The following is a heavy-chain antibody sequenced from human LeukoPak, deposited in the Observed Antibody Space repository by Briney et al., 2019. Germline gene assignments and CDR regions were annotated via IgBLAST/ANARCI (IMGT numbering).Heavy chain of an antibody. CDR2: IIPILGTA. V-gene: IGHV1-69*08. Sequence: SVKVSCKASGGTFSSYTISWVRQAPGQGLEWMGRIIPILGTANYAQKFQGRVTITADKSTSTAYMELSSLRSEDTAVYYCVGHRGGGWFDPWGQGTLVTVSS. CDR1: GGTFSSYT. D-gene: IGHD3-10*01. CDR3: VGHRGGGWFDP. J-gene: IGHJ5*02.